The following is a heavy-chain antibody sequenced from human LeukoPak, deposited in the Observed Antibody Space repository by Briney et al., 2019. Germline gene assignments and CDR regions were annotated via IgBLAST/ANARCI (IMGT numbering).Heavy chain of an antibody. CDR3: ARQNIGGTSASDY. CDR1: GYSFTNYW. V-gene: IGHV5-51*01. CDR2: IYPGDSDT. J-gene: IGHJ4*02. Sequence: GESLKISCQGSGYSFTNYWIGWVRQTPGKGLEWMGIIYPGDSDTRYRPSFQGQVTISADNSISTAYLQWSSLKASDTAIYYCARQNIGGTSASDYWGQGTLVTVSS.